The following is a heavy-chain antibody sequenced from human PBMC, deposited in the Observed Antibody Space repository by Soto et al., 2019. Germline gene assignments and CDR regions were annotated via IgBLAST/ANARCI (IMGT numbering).Heavy chain of an antibody. CDR2: IWYDGSNK. V-gene: IGHV3-33*01. CDR1: GFTFSSYG. CDR3: AREFMVRGASMDV. D-gene: IGHD3-10*01. J-gene: IGHJ6*03. Sequence: TGGSLRLSCAASGFTFSSYGMHWVRQAPGKGLEWVAVIWYDGSNKYYADSVKGRFTISRDNSKNTLYLQMNSLRAEDTAVYYCAREFMVRGASMDVWGKGTTVTVSS.